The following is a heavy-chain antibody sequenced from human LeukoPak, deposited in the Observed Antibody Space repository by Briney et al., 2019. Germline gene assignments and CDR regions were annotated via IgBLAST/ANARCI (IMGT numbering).Heavy chain of an antibody. V-gene: IGHV3-48*02. CDR2: ISSSSSTI. CDR1: GFTFSNAW. CDR3: ARARASGRSGFDY. D-gene: IGHD6-19*01. J-gene: IGHJ4*02. Sequence: PGGSLRLSCAASGFTFSNAWMNWVRQAPGKGLEWVSYISSSSSTIYCADSVKGRFTISRDNAKNSLYLQMNSLRDEDTAVYYCARARASGRSGFDYWGQGTLVTVSS.